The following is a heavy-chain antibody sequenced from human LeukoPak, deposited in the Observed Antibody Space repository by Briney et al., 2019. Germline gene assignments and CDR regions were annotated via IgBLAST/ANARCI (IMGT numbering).Heavy chain of an antibody. J-gene: IGHJ6*03. CDR3: ARGAKGYYYYMDV. D-gene: IGHD4/OR15-4a*01. CDR2: IYHSASP. CDR1: GDSISSSSYY. Sequence: SETLSLTCTVSGDSISSSSYYGGWGRQPRGKGLEWIVRIYHSASPYYNPSLKSLVTISVDTSKNQFSLKLSSVTAADTAVYYCARGAKGYYYYMDVWGKGTTVTVSS. V-gene: IGHV4-39*07.